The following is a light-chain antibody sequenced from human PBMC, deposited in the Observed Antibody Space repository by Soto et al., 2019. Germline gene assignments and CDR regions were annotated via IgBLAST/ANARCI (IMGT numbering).Light chain of an antibody. V-gene: IGKV3-20*01. Sequence: EIVLTQSPGTLSLSPGERATLSCRASQSVSSSYLAWYQQKPGQAPRLLIYGASSSATGIPERFSGSGSGTDFTLTISRLEPEDFAVYYCQQYGSSPLGTFGQGTKLEI. CDR1: QSVSSSY. CDR3: QQYGSSPLGT. J-gene: IGKJ2*01. CDR2: GAS.